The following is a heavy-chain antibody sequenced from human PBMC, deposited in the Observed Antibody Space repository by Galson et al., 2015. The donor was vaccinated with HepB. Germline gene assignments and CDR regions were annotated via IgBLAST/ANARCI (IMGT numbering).Heavy chain of an antibody. CDR2: IWPDGSNK. V-gene: IGHV3-33*01. D-gene: IGHD2-15*01. J-gene: IGHJ4*02. CDR3: AGDGVVAPGILFDC. Sequence: SLRLSCAASGFTLSSYGTHWVRQAPGKGLEWVAAIWPDGSNKFYADSVKGRFTISRDNSKNTLYLEMNTLTTEDTAVYYCAGDGVVAPGILFDCWGQGTLVTVSS. CDR1: GFTLSSYG.